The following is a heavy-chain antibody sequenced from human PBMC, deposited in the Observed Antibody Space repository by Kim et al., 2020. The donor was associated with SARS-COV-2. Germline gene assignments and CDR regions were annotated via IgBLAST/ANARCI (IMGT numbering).Heavy chain of an antibody. Sequence: SETLSLTCTVSGGSISSYYWSWIRQPPGKGLEWIGYIYYSGSTNYNPSLKSRVTISVDTSKNQFSLKLSSVTAADTAVYYCARGARGVSTPFSPWGQGTLVTVSS. CDR1: GGSISSYY. V-gene: IGHV4-59*13. J-gene: IGHJ5*02. CDR3: ARGARGVSTPFSP. CDR2: IYYSGST. D-gene: IGHD3-10*01.